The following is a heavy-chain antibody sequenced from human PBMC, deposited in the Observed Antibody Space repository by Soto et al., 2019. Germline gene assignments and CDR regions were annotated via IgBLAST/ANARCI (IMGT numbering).Heavy chain of an antibody. CDR2: ISYDGSNK. CDR1: GFTFSSYA. D-gene: IGHD6-19*01. J-gene: IGHJ4*02. V-gene: IGHV3-30-3*01. CDR3: ASSPEQWLALM. Sequence: PGGSLRLSCAASGFTFSSYAMHWVRQAPGKGLEWVAVISYDGSNKYYADSVKGRFTISRDNSKNTLYLQMNSLRAEDTAVYYCASSPEQWLALMWGQGTLVTVSS.